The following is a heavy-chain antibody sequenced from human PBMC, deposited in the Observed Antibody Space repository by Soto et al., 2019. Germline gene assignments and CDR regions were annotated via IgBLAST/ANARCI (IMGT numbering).Heavy chain of an antibody. D-gene: IGHD6-13*01. Sequence: QVQLVESGGGVVQPGRSLRLSCAASGFTFSSYGMHWVRQAPGKGLEWVAVIWYDGSNKNYADSVKGRFTISRDNSKNTLYLQMHSLRAEDTAVYFCVREEQQLEQRMDYWGQGTLVTVSS. CDR1: GFTFSSYG. J-gene: IGHJ4*02. CDR2: IWYDGSNK. CDR3: VREEQQLEQRMDY. V-gene: IGHV3-33*01.